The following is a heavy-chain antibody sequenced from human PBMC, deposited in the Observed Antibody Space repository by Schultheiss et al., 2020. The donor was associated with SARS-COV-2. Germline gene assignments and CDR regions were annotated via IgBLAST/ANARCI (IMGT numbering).Heavy chain of an antibody. V-gene: IGHV4-34*01. CDR1: GVSISNYY. D-gene: IGHD3-3*01. Sequence: SETLSLTCTVSGVSISNYYWSWIRQPPGKGLEWIGEISHSGSTNYNPSLKSRVTISVDTSKNQFSLKLSSVTAADTAVYYCARDYLSSNFGVGKIFDYWGQGTLVTVSS. CDR3: ARDYLSSNFGVGKIFDY. CDR2: ISHSGST. J-gene: IGHJ4*02.